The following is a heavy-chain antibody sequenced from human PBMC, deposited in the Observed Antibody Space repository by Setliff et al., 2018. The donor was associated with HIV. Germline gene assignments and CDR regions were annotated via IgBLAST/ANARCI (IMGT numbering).Heavy chain of an antibody. CDR2: INTNTGNP. V-gene: IGHV7-4-1*02. D-gene: IGHD6-6*01. CDR1: GYTFTSYT. CDR3: ARGASSSAVYYYYYYMDV. J-gene: IGHJ6*03. Sequence: ASVKVSCKASGYTFTSYTMNWVRQAPGQGLEWMGWINTNTGNPTYAPGFTGRFVFSLDTSVSTAYLQISSLKAEDTAVYYCARGASSSAVYYYYYYMDVWGKGTTVTVSS.